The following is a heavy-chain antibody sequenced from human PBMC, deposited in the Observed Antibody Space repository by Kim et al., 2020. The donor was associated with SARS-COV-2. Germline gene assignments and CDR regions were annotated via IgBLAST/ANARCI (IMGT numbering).Heavy chain of an antibody. J-gene: IGHJ4*02. V-gene: IGHV4-34*01. CDR3: ARGRGYYDSSGYRNFDY. Sequence: LKSRVTISVDTSKNQFSLKLSSVTAADTAVYYCARGRGYYDSSGYRNFDYWGQGTLVTVSS. D-gene: IGHD3-22*01.